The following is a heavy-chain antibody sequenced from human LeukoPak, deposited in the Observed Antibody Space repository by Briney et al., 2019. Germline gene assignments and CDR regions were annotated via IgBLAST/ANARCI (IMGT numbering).Heavy chain of an antibody. V-gene: IGHV4-39*07. CDR1: GGSISSSSYY. J-gene: IGHJ4*02. D-gene: IGHD1-26*01. CDR3: ARGRWISGSYYNFDY. Sequence: SETLSLTCSVSGGSISSSSYYWGWIRQPPGKGLEWIATINYSGTTHYNPSLKSRVTISADTSNNQFSLKLNSVTAADTAVYYCARGRWISGSYYNFDYWGQGTLVTVSS. CDR2: INYSGTT.